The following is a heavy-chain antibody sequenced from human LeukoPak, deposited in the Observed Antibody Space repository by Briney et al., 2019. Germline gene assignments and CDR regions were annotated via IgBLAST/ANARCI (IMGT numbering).Heavy chain of an antibody. V-gene: IGHV3-7*01. Sequence: PWGSLRLSCAASGFTFRSYWMTWVRQYPGKGLEWVANIKHDGSETYYADSVKGRFTISRDNAKRSLYLQMNSLRAEDTAVYYCARDGELGSPADAFDIWGQGTMVTVSS. J-gene: IGHJ3*02. CDR1: GFTFRSYW. CDR2: IKHDGSET. CDR3: ARDGELGSPADAFDI. D-gene: IGHD1-26*01.